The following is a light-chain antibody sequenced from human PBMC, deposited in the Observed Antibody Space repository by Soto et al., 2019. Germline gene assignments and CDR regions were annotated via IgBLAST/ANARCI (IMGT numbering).Light chain of an antibody. CDR2: AVS. J-gene: IGLJ1*01. CDR1: SSDVGLYDY. CDR3: SSYTSDSSYV. V-gene: IGLV2-14*01. Sequence: QSPLTQHASVSVSPGQSMTISCTGTSSDVGLYDYVSWYQQHPGKAPQLMIYAVSNRPSGVSNRFSASKSGNTASLFISGLQAEDEADYYCSSYTSDSSYVFGSGTKVTVL.